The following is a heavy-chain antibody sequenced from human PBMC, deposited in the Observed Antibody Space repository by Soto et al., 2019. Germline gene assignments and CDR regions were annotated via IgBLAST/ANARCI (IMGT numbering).Heavy chain of an antibody. CDR3: ARHAPVDTAMALDY. D-gene: IGHD5-18*01. V-gene: IGHV5-51*01. CDR2: IYPGDSDT. CDR1: GYTFTTYW. Sequence: GESLKISCRVSGYTFTTYWIGWVRQMPGKGLEWMGIIYPGDSDTRYSPSFQGQVTISADKPISTAYLQWSSLKASDTAMYYCARHAPVDTAMALDYWGQGTLVTVSS. J-gene: IGHJ4*02.